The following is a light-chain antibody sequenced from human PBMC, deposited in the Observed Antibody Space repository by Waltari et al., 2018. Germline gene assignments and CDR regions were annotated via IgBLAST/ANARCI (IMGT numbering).Light chain of an antibody. V-gene: IGKV2-30*01. CDR3: MQGTHWPPYT. CDR1: QSLVYSDGNTY. J-gene: IGKJ2*01. CDR2: NVS. Sequence: DVVMTKSPLSLPVTLGQPASISCRSSQSLVYSDGNTYLNWFQQRPGQPPRRLIYNVSNRDSGVPDRFSGSGSGTDFTLKISRVEAEDVGVYYCMQGTHWPPYTFGQGTKLEIK.